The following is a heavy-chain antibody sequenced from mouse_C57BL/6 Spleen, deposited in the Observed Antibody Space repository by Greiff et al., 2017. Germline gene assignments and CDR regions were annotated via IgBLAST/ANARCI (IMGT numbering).Heavy chain of an antibody. CDR2: INPGSGGT. J-gene: IGHJ2*01. CDR3: ARTNYYGSSLYYFDY. CDR1: GYAFTNYL. V-gene: IGHV1-54*01. Sequence: QVQLKESGAELVRPGTSVKVSCKASGYAFTNYLIEWVKQRPGQGLEWIGVINPGSGGTNYNEKFKGKATLTADKSSSTAYMQLSSLTSEDSAVYFCARTNYYGSSLYYFDYWGQGTTLTVSS. D-gene: IGHD1-1*01.